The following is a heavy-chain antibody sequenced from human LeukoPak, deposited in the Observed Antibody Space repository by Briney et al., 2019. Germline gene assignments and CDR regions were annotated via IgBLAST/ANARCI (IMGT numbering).Heavy chain of an antibody. V-gene: IGHV3-11*01. Sequence: GGSLRLSCAASGFTFSDFYMSWIRQAPGKGPEYISYMSSTGSTIYYADSVKGRFSISRDNAKNSLYLQMNSLRAEDTAVYYCARDSPGVWSGFSDHWGQGTLVTVSS. CDR2: MSSTGSTI. CDR1: GFTFSDFY. D-gene: IGHD3-3*01. J-gene: IGHJ4*02. CDR3: ARDSPGVWSGFSDH.